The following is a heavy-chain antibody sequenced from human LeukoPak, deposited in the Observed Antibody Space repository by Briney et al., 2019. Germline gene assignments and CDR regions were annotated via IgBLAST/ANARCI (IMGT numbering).Heavy chain of an antibody. CDR2: IQYDGSNQ. CDR3: AKDRCSNGVGCYYYYMDV. D-gene: IGHD2-8*01. CDR1: PFTFSSYG. J-gene: IGHJ6*03. Sequence: PGGSLRLSCAASPFTFSSYGMHWVRQAPGKGREWVAYIQYDGSNQQYADSVKGRFSISRDSSKNILYLQMNSLRAEDTAVYYCAKDRCSNGVGCYYYYMDVWGKGTTVTISS. V-gene: IGHV3-30*02.